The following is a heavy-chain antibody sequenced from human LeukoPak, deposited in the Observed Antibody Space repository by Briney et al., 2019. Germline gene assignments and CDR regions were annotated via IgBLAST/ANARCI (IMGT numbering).Heavy chain of an antibody. J-gene: IGHJ4*02. CDR3: ARGRTAMVTPFDY. CDR1: GFTFSSNG. D-gene: IGHD5-18*01. Sequence: GGSLRLSCAASGFTFSSNGMHWVRQAPGKGLEWVSVIYSGGSTYYADSVKGRFTISRDNSKNTLYLQMNSLRAEDTAVYYCARGRTAMVTPFDYWGQGTLVTVSS. V-gene: IGHV3-53*01. CDR2: IYSGGST.